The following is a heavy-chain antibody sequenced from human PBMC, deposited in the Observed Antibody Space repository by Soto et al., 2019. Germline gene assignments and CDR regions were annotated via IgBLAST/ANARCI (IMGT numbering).Heavy chain of an antibody. V-gene: IGHV3-30*18. CDR3: AKVGPYYYGSGSGGMDV. J-gene: IGHJ6*02. CDR1: GFTFSSYG. Sequence: QVQLVESGGGVVQPGRSLRLSCAASGFTFSSYGMHWVRQAPGKGLEWVAVISYDGSNKYYADSVQGRFTISRDNSKNTLYLQMNSLRAEDTAVYYGAKVGPYYYGSGSGGMDVWGQGTTVTVSS. CDR2: ISYDGSNK. D-gene: IGHD3-10*01.